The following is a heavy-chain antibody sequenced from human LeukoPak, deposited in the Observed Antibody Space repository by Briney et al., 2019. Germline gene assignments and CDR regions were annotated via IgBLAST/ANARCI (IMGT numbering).Heavy chain of an antibody. Sequence: GRSLRLSCAASGFSFSTYGMHWVRQAPGKGLDWVAVISYDGNNQFYGDSVKGRFTISRDNSKNTLYLQMNSLRAEDTAVYYCAMGAGDYPDYWGQGTLVTVSS. V-gene: IGHV3-30*03. CDR1: GFSFSTYG. CDR3: AMGAGDYPDY. D-gene: IGHD4-17*01. CDR2: ISYDGNNQ. J-gene: IGHJ4*02.